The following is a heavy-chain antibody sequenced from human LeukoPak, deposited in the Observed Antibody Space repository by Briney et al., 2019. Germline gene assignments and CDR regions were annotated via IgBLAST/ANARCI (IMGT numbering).Heavy chain of an antibody. V-gene: IGHV4-39*01. CDR1: GVSISSSNSY. D-gene: IGHD3-16*01. CDR2: IYYSGNT. CDR3: ARGGGRMRIYGKKWFDP. Sequence: SETLSLTCTVSGVSISSSNSYWGWIRQPPGKGLEWIGSIYYSGNTYYSASLKSQVSISIDTSKNQFSLRLTSVTAADTAVYYCARGGGRMRIYGKKWFDPWGQGTLVTVSS. J-gene: IGHJ5*02.